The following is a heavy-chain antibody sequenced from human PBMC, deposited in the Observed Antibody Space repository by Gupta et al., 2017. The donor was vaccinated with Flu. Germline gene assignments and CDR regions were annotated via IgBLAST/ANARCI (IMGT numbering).Heavy chain of an antibody. CDR2: VRFEGTAT. Sequence: QVVESGGGLVQPGRSPSLSCIASGFAFSSHLMHWVRQAPGQGLGWVSRVRFEGTATSYEDSVRGRFTIARDNARNTLYLQMDSLRAEDTAVYFCVREVVNNRLDPWGQGTLVTVSS. J-gene: IGHJ5*02. V-gene: IGHV3-74*01. CDR3: VREVVNNRLDP. CDR1: GFAFSSHL.